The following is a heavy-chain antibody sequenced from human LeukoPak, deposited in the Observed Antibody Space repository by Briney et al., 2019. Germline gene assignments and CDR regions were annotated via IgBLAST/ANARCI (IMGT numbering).Heavy chain of an antibody. CDR3: ARAHSSSRMMADY. V-gene: IGHV3-30-3*01. CDR2: ISYDGSNK. J-gene: IGHJ4*02. Sequence: RGSLRLSCAASGFTFSSYAMHWVRQAPGKGLEWVAVISYDGSNKYYADSVKGRFTISRDNSKNTLYLQMNSLRAEDTAVYYCARAHSSSRMMADYWGQGTLVTVSS. D-gene: IGHD6-13*01. CDR1: GFTFSSYA.